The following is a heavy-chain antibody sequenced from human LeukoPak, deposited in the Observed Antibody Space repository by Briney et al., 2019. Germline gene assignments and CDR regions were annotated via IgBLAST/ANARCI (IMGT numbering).Heavy chain of an antibody. CDR1: GGSISSSSYY. CDR3: ARGTLYSGWSYYFDY. V-gene: IGHV4-39*07. J-gene: IGHJ4*02. D-gene: IGHD6-19*01. CDR2: IYYSGST. Sequence: SETLSLTCTVSGGSISSSSYYWGWIRQPPGKGLEWIGSIYYSGSTYYNPSLKSRVTISVDTSKNQFSLKLSSATAADTAVYYCARGTLYSGWSYYFDYWGQGSQVTVSS.